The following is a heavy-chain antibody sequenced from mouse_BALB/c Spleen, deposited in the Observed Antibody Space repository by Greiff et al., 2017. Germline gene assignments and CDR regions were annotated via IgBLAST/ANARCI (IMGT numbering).Heavy chain of an antibody. CDR2: ISSGSSTI. Sequence: EVMLVESGGGLVQPGGSRKLSCAASGFTFSSFGMHWVRQAPEKGLEWVAYISSGSSTIYYADTVKGRFTISRDNPKNTLFLQMTSLRSEDTAMYYCARAPPYRYGTYYYAMDYWGQGTSVTVSS. V-gene: IGHV5-17*02. D-gene: IGHD2-14*01. CDR1: GFTFSSFG. CDR3: ARAPPYRYGTYYYAMDY. J-gene: IGHJ4*01.